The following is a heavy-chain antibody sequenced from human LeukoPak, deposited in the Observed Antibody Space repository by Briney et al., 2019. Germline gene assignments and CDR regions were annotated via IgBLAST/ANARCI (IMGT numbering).Heavy chain of an antibody. CDR1: GGTFSSYA. Sequence: ASVKVSCKASGGTFSSYAISWVRQAPGQGVEWMGGIIPIFGTANYAQKFQGRVTITADKSTSTAYMELSSLRSEDTAVYYCASGAAAPFDPWGQGTLVTVSS. D-gene: IGHD6-13*01. CDR3: ASGAAAPFDP. J-gene: IGHJ5*02. CDR2: IIPIFGTA. V-gene: IGHV1-69*06.